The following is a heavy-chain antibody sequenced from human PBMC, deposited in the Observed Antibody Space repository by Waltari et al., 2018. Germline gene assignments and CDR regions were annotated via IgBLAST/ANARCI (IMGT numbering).Heavy chain of an antibody. CDR3: AREEGHSGWYYYYYGMDV. J-gene: IGHJ6*02. V-gene: IGHV1-3*01. D-gene: IGHD6-19*01. CDR1: GYTFTSYA. Sequence: QVQLVQSGAEVKKPGASVKVSCKASGYTFTSYAMHWVRQAPGQRLEWMGWINAGNGNTKYSQKFQGRVTITRDTSASTAYMELSSLRSEDTAVYYCAREEGHSGWYYYYYGMDVWGQGP. CDR2: INAGNGNT.